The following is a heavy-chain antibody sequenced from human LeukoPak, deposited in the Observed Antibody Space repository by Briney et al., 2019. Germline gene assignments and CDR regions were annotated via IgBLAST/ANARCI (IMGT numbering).Heavy chain of an antibody. CDR3: ARDSLIVATSDNWFDP. J-gene: IGHJ5*02. V-gene: IGHV1-18*01. Sequence: GSSVKVSCKASGGTFSSYAISWVRQAPGQGLEWMGWISAYNGNTNYAQKLQGRVTMTTDTSTSTAYMELRSLRSDDTAVYYCARDSLIVATSDNWFDPWGQGTLVTVSS. CDR2: ISAYNGNT. CDR1: GGTFSSYA. D-gene: IGHD5-12*01.